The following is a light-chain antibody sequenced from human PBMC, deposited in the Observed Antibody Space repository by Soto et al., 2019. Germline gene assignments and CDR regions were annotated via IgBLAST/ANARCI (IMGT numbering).Light chain of an antibody. CDR1: SSDIGDYDY. CDR2: DVT. V-gene: IGLV2-14*01. CDR3: CSYTDIALDVV. J-gene: IGLJ2*01. Sequence: QSALTQPASVSGSPGQSITISGTGTSSDIGDYDYVSWYQHLPGKAPKLLIFDVTPRPSGVSDRFSGYKSGNTASLTISGVRHEDEADYYCCSYTDIALDVVVGGGTKLTVL.